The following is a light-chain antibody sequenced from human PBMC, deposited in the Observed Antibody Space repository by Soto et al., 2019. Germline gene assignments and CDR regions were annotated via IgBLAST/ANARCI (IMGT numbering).Light chain of an antibody. CDR2: DVS. V-gene: IGLV2-11*01. CDR3: CSYAGSYTYV. CDR1: SNDVGGYNY. J-gene: IGLJ1*01. Sequence: QSALTQPHSVSGSPGQSVTISCTGTSNDVGGYNYVSWYQQHPGKAPKLMIYDVSKRPSGVPDRFSGSKSGNTASLTISGLQAEDEADYYCCSYAGSYTYVFGTGTKLTVL.